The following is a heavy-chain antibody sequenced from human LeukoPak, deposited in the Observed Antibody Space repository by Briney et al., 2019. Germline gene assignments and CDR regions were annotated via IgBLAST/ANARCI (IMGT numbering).Heavy chain of an antibody. CDR2: ISSSGSTL. V-gene: IGHV3-48*02. D-gene: IGHD6-19*01. CDR3: ARRAGTYFDY. CDR1: GFTFSSYS. Sequence: GGSLRLSCAASGFTFSSYSMNWVRQAPGKGLEWVSYISSSGSTLHYADSVKGRFTISRDSAKSSLYLQLNSLRDEDTAVYYCARRAGTYFDYRGQGTLVTVSS. J-gene: IGHJ4*02.